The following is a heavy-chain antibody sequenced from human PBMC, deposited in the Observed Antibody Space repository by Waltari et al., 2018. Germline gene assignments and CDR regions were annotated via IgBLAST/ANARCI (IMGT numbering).Heavy chain of an antibody. CDR2: IYYSGST. J-gene: IGHJ6*03. D-gene: IGHD3-10*01. Sequence: QVQLQESGPGLVKPSETLSLTCTVSGGSISRYYWSWIRQPPGKGLEWIGYIYYSGSTNYNPSLKGRVTISVDTSKNQFSLKLTSVTAADTAVYYCARGELLWFRDDDYYFYMDVWGKGTTVTVSS. CDR3: ARGELLWFRDDDYYFYMDV. V-gene: IGHV4-59*01. CDR1: GGSISRYY.